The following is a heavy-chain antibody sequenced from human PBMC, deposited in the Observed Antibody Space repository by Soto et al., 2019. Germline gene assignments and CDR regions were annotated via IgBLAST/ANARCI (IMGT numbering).Heavy chain of an antibody. CDR2: INAYNGNT. CDR3: ARGYTFPFDP. CDR1: GYTFTNYG. V-gene: IGHV1-18*01. Sequence: VASVKVSCKASGYTFTNYGISWVRQAPGQRLEWMGWINAYNGNTKYSQKFQGRVTITRDTSANTAYMELSSLRSEDTAVYYCARGYTFPFDPWGQGTLVTVSS. D-gene: IGHD1-26*01. J-gene: IGHJ5*02.